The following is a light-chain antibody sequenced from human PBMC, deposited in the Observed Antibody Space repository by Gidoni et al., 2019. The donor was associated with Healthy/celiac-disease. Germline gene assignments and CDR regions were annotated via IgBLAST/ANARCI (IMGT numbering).Light chain of an antibody. V-gene: IGKV1-39*01. J-gene: IGKJ2*01. CDR1: QSISSY. CDR2: AAS. Sequence: DIQMTQSPSSLSASVGDRVTITCRASQSISSYLNWYQQKPGKAPKLLIYAASSLQSGVPSRFSGSGSVTDFTLTISSLQPEDFATYYCQQCYSTPRTFGQGTQLEIK. CDR3: QQCYSTPRT.